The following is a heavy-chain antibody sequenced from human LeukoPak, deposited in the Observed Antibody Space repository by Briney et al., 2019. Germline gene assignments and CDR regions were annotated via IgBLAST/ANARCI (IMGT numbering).Heavy chain of an antibody. CDR2: INTNTGNP. D-gene: IGHD2-2*01. CDR3: ARALPGCGSTNCYGLDY. Sequence: GASVKVSCKASGYTFTSYGIHWVRQAPGQGLEWMGWINTNTGNPTYAQGFTGRFVFSLDTSVNTAYLQISSLKADDTAMYYCARALPGCGSTNCYGLDYWGQGTLVTVSS. J-gene: IGHJ4*02. V-gene: IGHV7-4-1*02. CDR1: GYTFTSYG.